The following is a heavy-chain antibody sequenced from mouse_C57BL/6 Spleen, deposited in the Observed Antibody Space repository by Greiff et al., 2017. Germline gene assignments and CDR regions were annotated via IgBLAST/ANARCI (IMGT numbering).Heavy chain of an antibody. CDR3: ARSYYSNFYYAMDY. D-gene: IGHD2-5*01. CDR1: GYTFTSYW. Sequence: QVQLQQPGAELVKPGASVKMSCKASGYTFTSYWITWVKQRPGQGLEWIGDIYPGSGSTNYNEKFKSKATLTVDTSSSTAYMQLSSLTYEDSAVYYCARSYYSNFYYAMDYWGQGTSVTVSS. CDR2: IYPGSGST. V-gene: IGHV1-55*01. J-gene: IGHJ4*01.